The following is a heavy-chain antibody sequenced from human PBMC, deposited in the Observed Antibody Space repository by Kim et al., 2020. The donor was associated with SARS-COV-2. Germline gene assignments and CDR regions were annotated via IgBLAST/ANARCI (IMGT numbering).Heavy chain of an antibody. CDR3: VRVEGDSGPYPYYFDS. J-gene: IGHJ4*02. CDR2: ISNSGTT. D-gene: IGHD3-10*01. Sequence: SETLSLTCTVSGASMTSGDYYWSWIRQPPGKGLEWLGRISNSGTTYYNPFLESRLIISLDTSKNQFSLKLTSETAADTAVYYCVRVEGDSGPYPYYFDSWGQGTLVTVSS. V-gene: IGHV4-30-4*01. CDR1: GASMTSGDYY.